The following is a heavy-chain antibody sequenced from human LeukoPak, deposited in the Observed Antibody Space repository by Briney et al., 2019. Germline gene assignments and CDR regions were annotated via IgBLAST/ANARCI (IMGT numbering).Heavy chain of an antibody. J-gene: IGHJ4*02. V-gene: IGHV4-61*02. CDR2: IYTSGST. CDR1: GYSISSGYY. D-gene: IGHD3-9*01. CDR3: ARHGGVSRSAGYHGY. Sequence: KTSETLSLTCTVSGYSISSGYYWGWIRPPAGKGLEWIGRIYTSGSTNYNPSLKSRVTISIDTSKNQFSLKLSSVTAADTAVYYCARHGGVSRSAGYHGYWGQGTLVTVSS.